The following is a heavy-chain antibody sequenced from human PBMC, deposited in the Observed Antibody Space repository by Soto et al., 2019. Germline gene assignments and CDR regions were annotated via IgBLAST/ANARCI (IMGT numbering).Heavy chain of an antibody. Sequence: GGSLRLSCTSSGFTLGDYAMSWVRQGPGKGLEWVGFIRSEASGGTTEYAASVQGRFTISRDDSKNIAYLQMNSLKTEDTAVYYCTRDRGYSYGYGDYWGQGTLVTVSS. V-gene: IGHV3-49*04. J-gene: IGHJ4*02. CDR2: IRSEASGGTT. CDR3: TRDRGYSYGYGDY. D-gene: IGHD5-18*01. CDR1: GFTLGDYA.